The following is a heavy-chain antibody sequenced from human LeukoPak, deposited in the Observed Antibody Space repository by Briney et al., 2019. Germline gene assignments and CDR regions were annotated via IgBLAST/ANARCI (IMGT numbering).Heavy chain of an antibody. V-gene: IGHV1-18*01. CDR1: GYTFTSYG. CDR3: AREVVTMVRGVISGFDP. D-gene: IGHD3-10*01. CDR2: ISAYNGNT. Sequence: ASVKVSCKASGYTFTSYGISWVRQAPGQGLEWMGWISAYNGNTNYAQKLQGRVTMTTDTSTSTAYMELRSLRSDDTAVYYCAREVVTMVRGVISGFDPWGQGTLVTVSS. J-gene: IGHJ5*02.